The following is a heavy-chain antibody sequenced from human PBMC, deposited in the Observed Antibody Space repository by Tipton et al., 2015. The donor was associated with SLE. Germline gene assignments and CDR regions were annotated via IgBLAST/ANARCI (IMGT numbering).Heavy chain of an antibody. CDR2: ISSSGTTI. CDR1: GFTFSSYA. V-gene: IGHV3-48*03. CDR3: ARDTSSGWLYYYYGMDV. Sequence: GSLRLSCAASGFTFSSYAMHWVRQSPGKGLEWLSYISSSGTTIYYADSVKGRFTISRDNAKNSLYLQMNSLRAEDTAVYYCARDTSSGWLYYYYGMDVWGQGTKVNVS. J-gene: IGHJ6*02. D-gene: IGHD6-19*01.